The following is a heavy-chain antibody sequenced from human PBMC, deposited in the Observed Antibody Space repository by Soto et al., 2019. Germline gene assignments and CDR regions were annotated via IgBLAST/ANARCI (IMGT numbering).Heavy chain of an antibody. CDR3: AKDCGSGDGFDY. CDR1: GFNFSDYS. Sequence: DVQLLESGGGLVKPGGSLRLSCETSGFNFSDYSMSWVRQAPGEGLEWVSFISSSSSFIYNAESMEGRFSVSRDNARNLMYLEMSSLRVEDTAIYYCAKDCGSGDGFDYWGQGTLVAVSS. V-gene: IGHV3-21*01. CDR2: ISSSSSFI. D-gene: IGHD3-10*01. J-gene: IGHJ4*02.